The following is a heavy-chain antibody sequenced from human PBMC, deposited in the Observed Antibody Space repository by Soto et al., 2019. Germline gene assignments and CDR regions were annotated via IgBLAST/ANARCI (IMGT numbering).Heavy chain of an antibody. CDR2: INHSGST. D-gene: IGHD4-4*01. CDR3: ARRQQYRIYYYYAMDV. Sequence: PSETLSLTCAVYGGSFSGYYWSWIRQPPGKGLEWIGEINHSGSTNYNPSLKSRVTISVDTSKNQFSLKLSSVTAADTAVYYCARRQQYRIYYYYAMDVWGQGTTVTVSS. V-gene: IGHV4-34*01. CDR1: GGSFSGYY. J-gene: IGHJ6*02.